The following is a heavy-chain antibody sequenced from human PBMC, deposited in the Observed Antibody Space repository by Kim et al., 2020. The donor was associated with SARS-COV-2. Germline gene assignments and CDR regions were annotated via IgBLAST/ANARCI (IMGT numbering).Heavy chain of an antibody. J-gene: IGHJ3*02. CDR1: GGSISSGGYY. CDR2: IYYSGST. Sequence: SETLSLTCTVSGGSISSGGYYWSWIRQHPGKGLEWIGYIYYSGSTYYNPSLKSRVTISVDTSKNQFSLKLSSVTAADTAVYYCARGDYGSGSYGAFDIWGQGTMVTVSS. D-gene: IGHD3-10*01. CDR3: ARGDYGSGSYGAFDI. V-gene: IGHV4-31*03.